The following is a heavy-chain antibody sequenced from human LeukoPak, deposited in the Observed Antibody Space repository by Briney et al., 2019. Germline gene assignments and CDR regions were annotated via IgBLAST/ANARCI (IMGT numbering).Heavy chain of an antibody. J-gene: IGHJ4*02. CDR2: INPNSGGT. CDR1: GGTFSSYA. Sequence: ASVKVSCKASGGTFSSYAISWVRQAPGQGLEWMGRINPNSGGTNYAQKFQGRVTMTRDTSISTAYMELSRLRSDDTAVYYCARDRGYSSSWYHIDYWGQGTLVTVSS. D-gene: IGHD6-13*01. CDR3: ARDRGYSSSWYHIDY. V-gene: IGHV1-2*06.